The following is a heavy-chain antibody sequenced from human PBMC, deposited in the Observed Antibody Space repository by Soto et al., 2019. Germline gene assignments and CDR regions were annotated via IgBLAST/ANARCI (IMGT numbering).Heavy chain of an antibody. CDR1: GFTCSSYA. V-gene: IGHV3-23*01. CDR3: ARTDCSSSTCPIDLVGATTMDY. Sequence: XGALKAACVASGFTCSSYAMRWVRQTPGKWLEWVSVIRGNGGAISYADSVKGRFTISRDNSKSTLYLQMNSLRAEDTGVYYCARTDCSSSTCPIDLVGATTMDYSGHGTPVTVTS. D-gene: IGHD2-2*01. J-gene: IGHJ4*01. CDR2: IRGNGGAI.